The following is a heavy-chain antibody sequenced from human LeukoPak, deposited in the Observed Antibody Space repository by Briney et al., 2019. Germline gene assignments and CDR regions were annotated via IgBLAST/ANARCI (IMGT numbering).Heavy chain of an antibody. J-gene: IGHJ5*02. Sequence: GESLQISCEVSGHRFTNHWIGWVRQMPGKGLEWMGIINLGDSDTKYSPSFQGQVTISLDKSISTAYLQWRSLKASDTAMYYCARRPYSGSPNWFDPWGQGTLVTVSS. D-gene: IGHD1-26*01. V-gene: IGHV5-51*01. CDR2: INLGDSDT. CDR3: ARRPYSGSPNWFDP. CDR1: GHRFTNHW.